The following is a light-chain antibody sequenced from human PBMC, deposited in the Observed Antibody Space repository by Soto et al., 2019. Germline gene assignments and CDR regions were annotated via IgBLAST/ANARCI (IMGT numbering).Light chain of an antibody. V-gene: IGKV1-39*01. CDR1: QTISTY. J-gene: IGKJ2*01. CDR2: GAS. CDR3: QKSSSIPYT. Sequence: DIQMTQSPSSLSASVGDRVTITCRASQTISTYLNWYQQIPGKAPKLLIYGASNLQNGVPSRFSGSGSGTDFTLTISSLQAEDVATYYCQKSSSIPYTFGQGTKLEIK.